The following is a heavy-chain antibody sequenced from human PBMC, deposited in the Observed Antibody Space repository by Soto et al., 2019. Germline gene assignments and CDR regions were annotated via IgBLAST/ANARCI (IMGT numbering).Heavy chain of an antibody. CDR2: IYYSGST. Sequence: SETLSLTCTFSGGSLSSYYWSCILQPPGNGLDWIGYIYYSGSTNYNPSLKSRVTISVDTSKNQFSLKLSSVTAADTAVYYCARSIAANYWGQGTLVTVSS. CDR1: GGSLSSYY. CDR3: ARSIAANY. D-gene: IGHD6-25*01. V-gene: IGHV4-59*01. J-gene: IGHJ4*02.